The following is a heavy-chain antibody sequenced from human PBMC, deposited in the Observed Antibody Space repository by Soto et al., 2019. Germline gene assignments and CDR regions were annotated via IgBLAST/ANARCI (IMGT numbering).Heavy chain of an antibody. V-gene: IGHV3-7*05. CDR2: IKEEGSEK. CDR1: GFTFSYYW. J-gene: IGHJ4*02. D-gene: IGHD3-22*01. CDR3: ARGRITMIVVSTFDY. Sequence: GGSLRLSCAASGFTFSYYWMTWVRQAPGEGLEWVANIKEEGSEKYYVDSVNGRFTISRDNAKNSLYLQMNSLRAEDTAVYYCARGRITMIVVSTFDYWGQGTLVTVSS.